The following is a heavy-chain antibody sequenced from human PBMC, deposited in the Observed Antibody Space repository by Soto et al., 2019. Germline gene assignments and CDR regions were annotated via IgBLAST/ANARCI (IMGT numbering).Heavy chain of an antibody. V-gene: IGHV1-46*01. CDR2: INPGGGYT. CDR1: GYTFTHYY. Sequence: ASVKVSCKTSGYTFTHYYMHWVRLAPGQGLEWMGVINPGGGYTTYAQKFQGRVTMTGDTSTSTVYMELSSLKSEDTAVYYCGREYFDSRGTPPGDWGQGTLVTISS. J-gene: IGHJ4*02. CDR3: GREYFDSRGTPPGD. D-gene: IGHD3-22*01.